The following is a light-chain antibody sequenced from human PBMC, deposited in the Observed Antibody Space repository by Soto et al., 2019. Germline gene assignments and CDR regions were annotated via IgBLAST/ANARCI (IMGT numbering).Light chain of an antibody. CDR2: DAS. CDR3: QQRSNWRGT. CDR1: QSLSKY. J-gene: IGKJ4*01. Sequence: DIVLTQSPATLSLSPGERATLSCRASQSLSKYLAWYQQKPGQAPRLLIYDASNRATGIPARFSGSGSGTDFTLTISSLEPEDFAVYYCQQRSNWRGTFGGGTKVEIK. V-gene: IGKV3-11*01.